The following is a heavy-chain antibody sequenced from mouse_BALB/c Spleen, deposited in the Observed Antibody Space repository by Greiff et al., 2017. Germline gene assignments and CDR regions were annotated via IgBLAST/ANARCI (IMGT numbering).Heavy chain of an antibody. Sequence: EVKLMESGGGLVKPGGSLKLSCAASGFTFSSYAMSWVRQTPEKRLEWVASISSGGSTYYPDSVKGRFTISRDNARNILYMQMSSLRSEDTAMYYCEKELTTGHYYAMDYWGQGTSVSVSS. J-gene: IGHJ4*01. CDR2: ISSGGST. V-gene: IGHV5-6-5*01. CDR1: GFTFSSYA. D-gene: IGHD2-12*01. CDR3: EKELTTGHYYAMDY.